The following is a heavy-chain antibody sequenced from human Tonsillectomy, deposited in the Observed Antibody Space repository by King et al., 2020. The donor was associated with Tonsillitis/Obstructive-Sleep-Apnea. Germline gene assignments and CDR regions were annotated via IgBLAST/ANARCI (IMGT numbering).Heavy chain of an antibody. D-gene: IGHD3-10*01. CDR3: ARVGPYKIRGVKRYFDY. V-gene: IGHV4-59*01. Sequence: QLQESGPGLVKPSETLSLTCTVSGGSISSYYWSWIRQPPGKGLEWIGYIYYSGSTNYNPSLKSRVTISVDTSKNQFSLKLSSVTAADTAVYYCARVGPYKIRGVKRYFDYWGQGTLVTVSS. CDR2: IYYSGST. J-gene: IGHJ4*02. CDR1: GGSISSYY.